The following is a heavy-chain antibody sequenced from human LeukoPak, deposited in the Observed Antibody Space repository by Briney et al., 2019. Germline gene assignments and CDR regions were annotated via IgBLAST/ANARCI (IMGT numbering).Heavy chain of an antibody. J-gene: IGHJ4*02. CDR3: ASLIVGATRQDY. D-gene: IGHD1-26*01. V-gene: IGHV3-30*04. CDR2: ISYDGSNK. CDR1: GFTFSSYA. Sequence: GRSLRLSCAASGFTFSSYAMHWVRQAPGKGLEGVAVISYDGSNKYYADSVKGRFTISRDNSKNTLYLQMNRLRAEDTAVHYCASLIVGATRQDYWGQGTLVTVSS.